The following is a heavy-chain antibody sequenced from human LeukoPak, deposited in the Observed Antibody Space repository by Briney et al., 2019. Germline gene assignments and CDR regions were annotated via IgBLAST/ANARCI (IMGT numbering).Heavy chain of an antibody. Sequence: GGSLRLSCAASGFTVSSNYMSWVRQAPGKGLEWVSVIYSGGSTYYADSVKGRFTISRDNSKNTLYLQMNSLTAEDTAVYYCASGSMGYYGSGSSPLYYFDYWGQGTLVTVSS. D-gene: IGHD3-10*01. J-gene: IGHJ4*02. CDR2: IYSGGST. CDR1: GFTVSSNY. V-gene: IGHV3-53*01. CDR3: ASGSMGYYGSGSSPLYYFDY.